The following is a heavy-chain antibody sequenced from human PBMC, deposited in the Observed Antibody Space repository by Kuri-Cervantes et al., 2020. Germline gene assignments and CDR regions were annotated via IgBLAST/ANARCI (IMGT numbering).Heavy chain of an antibody. CDR1: GFTFDDYA. CDR2: ISWNSGSI. Sequence: GGSLRLSCAASGFTFDDYAMHWVRQAPGKGLEWVSGISWNSGSIGYADSVKGRFTISRDNAKSSLYLQMNSLRAEDTALYYCARSRAGDFDYWGQGTLVTVSS. D-gene: IGHD6-19*01. V-gene: IGHV3-9*01. CDR3: ARSRAGDFDY. J-gene: IGHJ4*02.